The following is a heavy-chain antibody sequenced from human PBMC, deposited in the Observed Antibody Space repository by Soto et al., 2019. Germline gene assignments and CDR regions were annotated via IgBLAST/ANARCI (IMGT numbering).Heavy chain of an antibody. J-gene: IGHJ3*02. CDR2: ISGSGTTI. D-gene: IGHD5-12*01. CDR1: GISFSDYY. V-gene: IGHV3-11*01. CDR3: ARSRGRDAFDI. Sequence: GGSLRLSCAASGISFSDYYMTWIRQAPGKGLEWVSKISGSGTTIYYADSVKGRFTVSRDNAKNTLYLEMNSLRAEDTAVYYCARSRGRDAFDIWGQGTMVTVSS.